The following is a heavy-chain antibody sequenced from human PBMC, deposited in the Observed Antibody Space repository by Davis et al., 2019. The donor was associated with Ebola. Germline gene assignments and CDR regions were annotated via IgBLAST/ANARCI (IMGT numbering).Heavy chain of an antibody. Sequence: SLKISCTASGFTFTSAWMSWVRQAPGKGLEWVSGISWNSGAIAYADSVKGRFTISRDNAKNSLYLQMNSLRPEDTALYYCAKDDYLQRWGGFDIWGQGTMVTVSS. CDR1: GFTFTSAW. CDR2: ISWNSGAI. J-gene: IGHJ3*02. CDR3: AKDDYLQRWGGFDI. V-gene: IGHV3-9*01. D-gene: IGHD3-16*01.